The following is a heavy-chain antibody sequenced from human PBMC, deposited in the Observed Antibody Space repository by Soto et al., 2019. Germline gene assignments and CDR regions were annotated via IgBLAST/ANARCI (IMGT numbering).Heavy chain of an antibody. Sequence: PSETLSLTCTVSGGSISSSSYYWGWIRQPPGKGLEWIGSIYYSGSTYYNPSLKSRIIINPDISNNQVSLHLNSVTPDDTAVYYCVRLIGNSWLDSWGQGTLVTVSS. J-gene: IGHJ5*01. CDR3: VRLIGNSWLDS. CDR1: GGSISSSSYY. CDR2: IYYSGST. V-gene: IGHV4-39*01.